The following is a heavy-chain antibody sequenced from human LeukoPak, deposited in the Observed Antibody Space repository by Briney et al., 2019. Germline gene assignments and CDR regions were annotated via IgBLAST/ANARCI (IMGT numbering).Heavy chain of an antibody. V-gene: IGHV4-39*07. CDR1: GGSISSSSYY. J-gene: IGHJ6*03. Sequence: PSETLSLTCTVSGGSISSSSYYWGWIRQPPGKGLGWIGSIYYSGSTNYNPSLKSRVTISVDTSKNQFSLKLSSVTAADTAVYYCARRRSGYNDYYYMDVWGKGTTVTISS. CDR2: IYYSGST. D-gene: IGHD5-12*01. CDR3: ARRRSGYNDYYYMDV.